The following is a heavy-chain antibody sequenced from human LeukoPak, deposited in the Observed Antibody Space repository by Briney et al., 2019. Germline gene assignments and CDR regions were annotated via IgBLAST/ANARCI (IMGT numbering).Heavy chain of an antibody. J-gene: IGHJ5*02. Sequence: SETLSLTCAVYGGSFSGYYWSWIHQPPGKGLEWIGEINHSGSTNYNPSLKSRVTISVDTSKNQFSLKLSSVTAADTAVYYCARGQPWFDPWGQGTLVTVSS. V-gene: IGHV4-34*01. CDR3: ARGQPWFDP. CDR1: GGSFSGYY. CDR2: INHSGST. D-gene: IGHD2-2*01.